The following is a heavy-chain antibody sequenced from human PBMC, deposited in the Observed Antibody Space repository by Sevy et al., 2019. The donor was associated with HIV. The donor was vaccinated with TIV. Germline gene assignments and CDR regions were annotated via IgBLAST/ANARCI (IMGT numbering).Heavy chain of an antibody. Sequence: GGSLRLSCAASGFTFSRYAMNWVRQAPGKGLEWVSGISGSGGSGDKTNYADSVKGRFTISRDDSKNSLYLQLNSLRAEDTAIYYCASKYDSSGYFDYWGQGTLVTVS. CDR2: ISGSGGSGDKT. CDR1: GFTFSRYA. J-gene: IGHJ4*02. V-gene: IGHV3-23*01. D-gene: IGHD3-22*01. CDR3: ASKYDSSGYFDY.